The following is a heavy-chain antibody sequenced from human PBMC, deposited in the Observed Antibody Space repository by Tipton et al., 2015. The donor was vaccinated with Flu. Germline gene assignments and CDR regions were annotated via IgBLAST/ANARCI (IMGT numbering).Heavy chain of an antibody. J-gene: IGHJ4*02. CDR3: ARDIPTGYHDY. CDR1: AYSISSGYY. D-gene: IGHD3-9*01. CDR2: INHSGTT. V-gene: IGHV4-38-2*02. Sequence: TLSLTCSVSAYSISSGYYWGWIRQSPGKGLEWIGSINHSGTTYYNPSLKSRATISVDTSKNQFSLRLTSVTAADTAMYYCARDIPTGYHDYWGQGTLVTVPS.